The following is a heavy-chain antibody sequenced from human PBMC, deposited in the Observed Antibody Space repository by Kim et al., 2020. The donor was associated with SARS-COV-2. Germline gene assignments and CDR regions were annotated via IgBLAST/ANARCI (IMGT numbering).Heavy chain of an antibody. CDR2: MFYNGST. CDR3: ARNSDSRGYYHYFDA. J-gene: IGHJ4*02. D-gene: IGHD3-22*01. Sequence: SETLSLTCTVSGGSISSSISYWGWIRQPPGKGLEWIASMFYNGSTYNNPSLMSRVTISVDMSKSQLSLMLSSVTVADSALYYCARNSDSRGYYHYFDAWGQGTLVTVSS. V-gene: IGHV4-39*01. CDR1: GGSISSSISY.